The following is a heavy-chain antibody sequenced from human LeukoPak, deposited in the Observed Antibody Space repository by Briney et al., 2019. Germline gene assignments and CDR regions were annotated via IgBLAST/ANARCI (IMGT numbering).Heavy chain of an antibody. V-gene: IGHV3-7*01. CDR2: IKQDGSEK. CDR1: AFTFSSYW. Sequence: GGSLRLSCVASAFTFSSYWMSWVRQAPGKGLEWVANIKQDGSEKYYVDSVKGRFTISRDNAKNSLYLQMNSLRAEDTAVYYCARGSTYYDSSGQVPFDYWGQGTLVTVSS. CDR3: ARGSTYYDSSGQVPFDY. D-gene: IGHD3-22*01. J-gene: IGHJ4*02.